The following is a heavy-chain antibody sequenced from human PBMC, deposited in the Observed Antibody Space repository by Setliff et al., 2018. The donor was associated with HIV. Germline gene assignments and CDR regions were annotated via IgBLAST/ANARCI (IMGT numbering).Heavy chain of an antibody. CDR3: ARGRKKTLAVSGTRYFDF. D-gene: IGHD6-19*01. CDR1: GGSISSSNW. Sequence: SETLSLTCAVSGGSISSSNWWSWVRQPPGKGLEWIGEVTHSGSTTYDPSLKSRITISVDTSKNQFSLKLTSVTAADMGVYYCARGRKKTLAVSGTRYFDFWGQGTLVTVSS. J-gene: IGHJ4*02. CDR2: VTHSGST. V-gene: IGHV4-4*02.